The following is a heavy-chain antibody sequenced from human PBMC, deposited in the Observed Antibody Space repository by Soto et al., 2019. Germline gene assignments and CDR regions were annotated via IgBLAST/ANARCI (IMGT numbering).Heavy chain of an antibody. Sequence: QLQLQESGPGLVKPSETLSLNCTVSGGSISTGSYYWDWIRQPPGKGREWIGSISYIGNTYYNPSLKSRVTISVDTSRNQFSLNLTSVTAADTAVYYCARQEVTTNWFDPWGRGTLVTVSS. CDR3: ARQEVTTNWFDP. D-gene: IGHD4-17*01. J-gene: IGHJ5*02. CDR2: ISYIGNT. CDR1: GGSISTGSYY. V-gene: IGHV4-39*01.